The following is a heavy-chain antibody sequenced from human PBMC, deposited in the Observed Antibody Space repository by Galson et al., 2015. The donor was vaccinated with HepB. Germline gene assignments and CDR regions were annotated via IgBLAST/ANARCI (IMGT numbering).Heavy chain of an antibody. CDR2: INHSGST. J-gene: IGHJ6*03. CDR3: ARGSGDYSRYYYYYMDV. V-gene: IGHV4-34*01. Sequence: ETLSLTCAVYGGSFSGYYWSWIRQPPGKGLEWIGEINHSGSTNYNPSLKSRVTISVDTSKNQFSLKLSSVTAADTAVYYCARGSGDYSRYYYYYMDVWGKGTTVTVSS. D-gene: IGHD4-17*01. CDR1: GGSFSGYY.